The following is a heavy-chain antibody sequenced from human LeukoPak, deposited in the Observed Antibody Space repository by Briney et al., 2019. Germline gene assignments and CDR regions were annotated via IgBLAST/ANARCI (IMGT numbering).Heavy chain of an antibody. CDR2: IYPGDSDT. CDR1: GYSFTSYW. D-gene: IGHD3-10*01. V-gene: IGHV5-51*01. Sequence: GESLKISCKGSGYSFTSYWVGWVRQMPGKGLEWMGIIYPGDSDTRYSPSFQGQVTISADKSISTAYLQWSSLKASDTAMYYCARHHGSGTTQNGMDVWGQGTTVTVSS. CDR3: ARHHGSGTTQNGMDV. J-gene: IGHJ6*02.